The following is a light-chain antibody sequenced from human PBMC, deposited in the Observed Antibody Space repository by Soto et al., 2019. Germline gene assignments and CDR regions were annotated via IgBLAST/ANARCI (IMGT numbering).Light chain of an antibody. Sequence: DIQMTQSPSSVSASVGDRVTITCQASQGISRSLAWYQQKPGKAPKLLIYSASSLQSGVPSRFSGSGSGTEFTLTINSLQPEDFATYYCQQLNRYPITFGQGTRLEIK. CDR3: QQLNRYPIT. V-gene: IGKV1D-12*01. J-gene: IGKJ5*01. CDR2: SAS. CDR1: QGISRS.